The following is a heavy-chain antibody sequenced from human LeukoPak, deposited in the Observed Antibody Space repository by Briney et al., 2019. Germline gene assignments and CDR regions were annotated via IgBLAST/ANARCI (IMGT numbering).Heavy chain of an antibody. Sequence: AASVKVSCKASGGTFSSYAISWVRQAPGQGLEWMGWISAYNGNTNYAQKLQGRVTMTTDTSTSTAYMELRSLRSDDTAVYYCATNENWGTDLHFDYWGQGTLVTVSS. D-gene: IGHD7-27*01. J-gene: IGHJ4*02. CDR2: ISAYNGNT. CDR1: GGTFSSYA. V-gene: IGHV1-18*01. CDR3: ATNENWGTDLHFDY.